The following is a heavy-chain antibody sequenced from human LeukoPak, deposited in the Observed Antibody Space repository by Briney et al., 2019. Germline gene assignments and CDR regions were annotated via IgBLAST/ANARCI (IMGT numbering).Heavy chain of an antibody. CDR2: ITTSSSYT. V-gene: IGHV3-11*05. D-gene: IGHD4-23*01. J-gene: IGHJ4*02. CDR3: ARGHGGNVDY. Sequence: GSLRLSCTASGFPFGEYYMTWIRQAPGKGLEWVSYITTSSSYTNYADSVTGRFTISRDDAKNSLYLQMNSLRAEDTAVYFCARGHGGNVDYWGRGTLVTVSS. CDR1: GFPFGEYY.